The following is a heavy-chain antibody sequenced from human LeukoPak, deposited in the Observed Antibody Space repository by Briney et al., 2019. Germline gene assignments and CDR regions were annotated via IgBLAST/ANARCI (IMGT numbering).Heavy chain of an antibody. CDR1: GFTFSSYS. V-gene: IGHV3-21*01. CDR2: ISSGSSYI. CDR3: ARAYGNSWYSTI. J-gene: IGHJ4*02. D-gene: IGHD6-13*01. Sequence: PGGSLRLSCAASGFTFSSYSVNWVRQAPGKGLEWVSSISSGSSYIYYADSLKGRFTISRDNAKNSLYLQMNSLRAEDTAVYYCARAYGNSWYSTIWGQGTLVTVSS.